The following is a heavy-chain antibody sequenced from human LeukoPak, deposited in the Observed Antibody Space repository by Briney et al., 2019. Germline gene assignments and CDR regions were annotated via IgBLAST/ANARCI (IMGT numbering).Heavy chain of an antibody. J-gene: IGHJ4*02. CDR3: ARDHGGYSYGIGRYYFDY. CDR1: GYTFTSYG. V-gene: IGHV1-18*01. Sequence: AASVKVSCKASGYTFTSYGISWVRQAPGQGPEWMGWISAYNGNTNYAQKLQGRVTMTTDTSTSTAYMELRSLRSDDTAVYYCARDHGGYSYGIGRYYFDYWGQGTLVTVSS. CDR2: ISAYNGNT. D-gene: IGHD5-18*01.